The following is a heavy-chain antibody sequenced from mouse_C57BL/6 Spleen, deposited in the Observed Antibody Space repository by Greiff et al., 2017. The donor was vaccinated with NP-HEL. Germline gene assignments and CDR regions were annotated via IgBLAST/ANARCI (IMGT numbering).Heavy chain of an antibody. CDR1: GYSFTGYY. CDR2: INPSTGGT. CDR3: ARKEDSSGYEKDD. Sequence: VQLQQSGPELVKPGASVKISCKASGYSFTGYYMNWVKQSPEKSLEWIGEINPSTGGTTYNQKFKAKATLTVDTSSSTAYMQLKSLTSEDSAVYYCARKEDSSGYEKDDWGQGTTLTVSS. D-gene: IGHD3-2*02. V-gene: IGHV1-42*01. J-gene: IGHJ2*01.